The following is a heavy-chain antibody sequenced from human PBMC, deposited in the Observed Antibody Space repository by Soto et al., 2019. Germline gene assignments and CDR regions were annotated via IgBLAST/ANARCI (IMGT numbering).Heavy chain of an antibody. D-gene: IGHD3-9*01. J-gene: IGHJ4*02. CDR1: GFTFSNTW. CDR3: TTDGYFDWLPVGAY. V-gene: IGHV3-15*01. Sequence: GGSLRLSCAASGFTFSNTWMSWVRQAPGKGLEWVGRIKSKTDGGTTDYAAPVKGRFTISRDDSKNTLYLQMNSLKTEDTAVYYCTTDGYFDWLPVGAYRGQGTLVTVSS. CDR2: IKSKTDGGTT.